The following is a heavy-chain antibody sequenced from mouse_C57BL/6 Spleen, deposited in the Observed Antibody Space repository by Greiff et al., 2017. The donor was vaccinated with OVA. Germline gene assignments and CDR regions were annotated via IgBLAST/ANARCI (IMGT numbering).Heavy chain of an antibody. J-gene: IGHJ4*01. V-gene: IGHV1-53*01. CDR1: GYTFTSYW. CDR3: ARGGFYYGSLYYYAMDY. D-gene: IGHD1-1*01. Sequence: QVQLQQPGTELVKPGASVKLSCKASGYTFTSYWMHWVKQRPGQGLEWIGNINPSNGGTNYNEKFKSKATLTVDKSSSTAYMQLSSLTSEDSAVYYCARGGFYYGSLYYYAMDYWGQGTSVTVSS. CDR2: INPSNGGT.